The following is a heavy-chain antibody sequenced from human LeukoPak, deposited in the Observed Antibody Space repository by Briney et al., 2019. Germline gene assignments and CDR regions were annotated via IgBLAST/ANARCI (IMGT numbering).Heavy chain of an antibody. Sequence: ASVKVSCKASGYTFTSYGISWVRQAPGQGLEWMGWISAYNGNTNYAQKLQGRVTMTTDTSTSTAYMELRSLRSDDTAVYYCGRDKYCSSTSCYTGFDYWGQGTLVTVSS. CDR3: GRDKYCSSTSCYTGFDY. D-gene: IGHD2-2*02. CDR2: ISAYNGNT. V-gene: IGHV1-18*01. J-gene: IGHJ4*02. CDR1: GYTFTSYG.